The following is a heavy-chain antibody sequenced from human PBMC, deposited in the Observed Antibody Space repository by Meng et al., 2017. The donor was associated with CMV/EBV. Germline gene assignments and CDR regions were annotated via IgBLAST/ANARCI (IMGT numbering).Heavy chain of an antibody. CDR1: GGSFSGYY. V-gene: IGHV4-34*01. D-gene: IGHD4-23*01. J-gene: IGHJ6*02. CDR3: ASRKWVTVTLYYYYGMDV. CDR2: INHSGST. Sequence: SETLSLTCAVYGGSFSGYYWSWIRQPPGKGLERIGEINHSGSTNYNPSLKSRVTISVDTSKNQFSLKLSSVTAADTAVYYCASRKWVTVTLYYYYGMDVWGQGTTVTVSS.